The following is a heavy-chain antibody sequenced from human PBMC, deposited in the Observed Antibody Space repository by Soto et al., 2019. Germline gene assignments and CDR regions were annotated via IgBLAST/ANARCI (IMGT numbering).Heavy chain of an antibody. V-gene: IGHV1-3*01. Sequence: QVQLVQSGAEVKKPGASVKVSCKASGYTFTSYAMHWVRQAPGQRLELMGWINAGNGNTKYSQKFQGRVTITRDTSASTAYMELVILRSEDTAVYYCARSSKGRSEGYWGQGTLVTVSS. CDR1: GYTFTSYA. CDR2: INAGNGNT. J-gene: IGHJ4*02. CDR3: ARSSKGRSEGY. D-gene: IGHD6-6*01.